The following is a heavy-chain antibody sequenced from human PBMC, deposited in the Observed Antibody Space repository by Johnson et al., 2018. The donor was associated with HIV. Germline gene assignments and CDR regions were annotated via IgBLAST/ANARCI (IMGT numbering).Heavy chain of an antibody. CDR1: GFTFDDYA. V-gene: IGHV3-74*01. Sequence: VQLVESGGGSVQPGRSLRLSCAASGFTFDDYAMHWVRQAPGKGLEWVSRINSDGSSTSYADSVKGRFTISRDNAKNTLYLQMNSLRAEDTAVYYCARDKAVGYSSGWHAFDIWGQGTMVTVSS. CDR2: INSDGSST. CDR3: ARDKAVGYSSGWHAFDI. J-gene: IGHJ3*02. D-gene: IGHD6-19*01.